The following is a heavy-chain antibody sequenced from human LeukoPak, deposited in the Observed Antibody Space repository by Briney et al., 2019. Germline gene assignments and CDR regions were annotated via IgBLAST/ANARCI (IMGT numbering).Heavy chain of an antibody. CDR3: VREYQLLGYYYYYMDV. CDR1: GCSVSDYY. Sequence: GGSLRLSCATSGCSVSDYYMDWVRQATGKGLEWVGRTRNKANSYTTEYAASVKGRFTISRDDSKNSLYLQMNSLKAEDTAVYYCVREYQLLGYYYYYMDVWGKGTTVTVSS. D-gene: IGHD2-2*01. CDR2: TRNKANSYTT. V-gene: IGHV3-72*01. J-gene: IGHJ6*03.